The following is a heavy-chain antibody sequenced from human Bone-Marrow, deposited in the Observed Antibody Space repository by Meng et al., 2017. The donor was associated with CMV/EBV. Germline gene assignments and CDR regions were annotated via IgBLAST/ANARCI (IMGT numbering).Heavy chain of an antibody. CDR1: GFTFSSYS. D-gene: IGHD6-13*01. CDR3: ARIAAAGFDY. V-gene: IGHV3-48*04. J-gene: IGHJ4*02. CDR2: ISSSGSTI. Sequence: GGSLRLSCAASGFTFSSYSMNWVRQAPGKGLEWVSYISSSGSTIYYADSVKGRFTISRDNAKNSLYLQMNSLRAEDTAVYYCARIAAAGFDYWGQGTLVTVSS.